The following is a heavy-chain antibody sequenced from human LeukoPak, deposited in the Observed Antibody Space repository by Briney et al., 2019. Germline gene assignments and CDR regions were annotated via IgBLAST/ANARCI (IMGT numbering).Heavy chain of an antibody. CDR3: ASGKDSGNFDY. CDR2: ISAYNGNT. D-gene: IGHD1-26*01. J-gene: IGHJ4*02. V-gene: IGHV1-18*01. Sequence: ASVKVSCKASGYTFTSYGISLVRQASGQGLEWMGWISAYNGNTNYAQKLQGRVTMTTDTSTSTAYMELRSLRSDDTAVYYCASGKDSGNFDYWGQGILVTVSS. CDR1: GYTFTSYG.